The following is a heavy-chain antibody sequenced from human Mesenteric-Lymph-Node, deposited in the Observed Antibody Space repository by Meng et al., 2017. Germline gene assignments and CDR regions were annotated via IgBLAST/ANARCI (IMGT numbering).Heavy chain of an antibody. CDR2: INPNSGGT. J-gene: IGHJ4*02. CDR1: GYTFTGYY. Sequence: ASVKVSCKASGYTFTGYYMHWVRQAPGQGLEWMGRINPNSGGTNYAQKFQGRVTMTRDTSISTAYMELSRLRSDDTAVYYCASLSYGDTGYSSGWYGRPFDYWGQGTRVTGYS. V-gene: IGHV1-2*06. D-gene: IGHD6-19*01. CDR3: ASLSYGDTGYSSGWYGRPFDY.